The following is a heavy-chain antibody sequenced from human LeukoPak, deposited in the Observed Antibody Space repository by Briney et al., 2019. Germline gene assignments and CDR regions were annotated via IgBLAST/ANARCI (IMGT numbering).Heavy chain of an antibody. Sequence: GGSLRLSCAASGFTFSSYWMSWVRQAPGKGLEWVANIKQDGSEKYYVDSVKGRFTISRDNAKNSLYLQMNSLRAEDTAVYYCARDGRGFGVLLWYYYYGMDVWGKGTTVTVSS. D-gene: IGHD3-10*01. CDR3: ARDGRGFGVLLWYYYYGMDV. J-gene: IGHJ6*04. V-gene: IGHV3-7*03. CDR1: GFTFSSYW. CDR2: IKQDGSEK.